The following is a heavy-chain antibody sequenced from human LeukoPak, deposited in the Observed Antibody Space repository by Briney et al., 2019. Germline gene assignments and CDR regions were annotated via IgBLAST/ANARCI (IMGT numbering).Heavy chain of an antibody. V-gene: IGHV3-21*01. CDR1: GFTFSSYG. CDR3: NPYYYDSSGYYYDY. CDR2: ISSSSSYI. J-gene: IGHJ4*02. D-gene: IGHD3-22*01. Sequence: PGGSLRLSCAASGFTFSSYGMNWVRQAPGKGLEWVSSISSSSSYIYYADSVKGRFTISRDNAKNSLYLQMNSLRAEDTAVYYCNPYYYDSSGYYYDYWGQGTLVTVSS.